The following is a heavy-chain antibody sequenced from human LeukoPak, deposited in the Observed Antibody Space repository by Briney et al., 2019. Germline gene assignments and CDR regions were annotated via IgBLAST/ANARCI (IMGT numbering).Heavy chain of an antibody. J-gene: IGHJ4*02. CDR1: GFTFSSYA. CDR3: AKDTYSSSWAELEN. Sequence: GGSLRLSCAASGFTFSSYAMHWVRQAPGKGLEWVAVISYDGSNKYYADSVKGRFTISRDNSKNTLYLQMNSLRVEDTALYYCAKDTYSSSWAELENWGQGTLVTVSS. D-gene: IGHD6-13*01. CDR2: ISYDGSNK. V-gene: IGHV3-30-3*01.